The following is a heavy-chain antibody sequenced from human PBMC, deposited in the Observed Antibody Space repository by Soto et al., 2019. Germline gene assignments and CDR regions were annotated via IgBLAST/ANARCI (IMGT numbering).Heavy chain of an antibody. CDR1: GGSISSVDYY. CDR3: ASSSTTPSNWFDP. Sequence: PSETLSLTCTVSGGSISSVDYYWSWIRQPPGKGLEWIGYIYYSGSTYYNPSLKSRVTISVDTSKNQFSLKLSSVTAADTAVYYCASSSTTPSNWFDPWGQGTLVTVSS. CDR2: IYYSGST. D-gene: IGHD4-4*01. J-gene: IGHJ5*02. V-gene: IGHV4-30-4*01.